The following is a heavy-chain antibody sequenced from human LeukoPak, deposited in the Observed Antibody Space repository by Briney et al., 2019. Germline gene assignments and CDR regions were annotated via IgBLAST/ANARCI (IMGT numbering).Heavy chain of an antibody. D-gene: IGHD3-22*01. CDR1: GFTFSSYS. CDR3: ARDVRRCYYDSSGYPRGS. CDR2: ISSSSSTI. Sequence: GGSLRLSCAASGFTFSSYSMNWVRQAPGKGLEWVSYISSSSSTIYYADSVKGRFTISRDNAKNSLYLQMNSLRDEDTAVYYCARDVRRCYYDSSGYPRGSWGQGTLVTVSS. J-gene: IGHJ4*02. V-gene: IGHV3-48*02.